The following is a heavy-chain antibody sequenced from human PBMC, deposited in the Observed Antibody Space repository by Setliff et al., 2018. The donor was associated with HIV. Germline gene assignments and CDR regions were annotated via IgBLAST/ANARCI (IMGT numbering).Heavy chain of an antibody. D-gene: IGHD1-1*01. Sequence: ASVKVSCKVSGYTFTTYSIHWVRQAPGQRPEWMGWLRTGNGDTSYSESLQGRVTFTSDTSANTAYMELRSLGSDDTAVYFCARRASTAEVFDYWGQGTLVTVSS. CDR3: ARRASTAEVFDY. V-gene: IGHV1-3*04. J-gene: IGHJ4*02. CDR1: GYTFTTYS. CDR2: LRTGNGDT.